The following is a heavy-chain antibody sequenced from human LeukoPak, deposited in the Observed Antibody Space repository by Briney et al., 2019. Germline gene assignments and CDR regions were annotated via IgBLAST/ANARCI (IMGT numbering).Heavy chain of an antibody. D-gene: IGHD4-11*01. CDR2: IYSGGST. CDR3: AKDLRTFYSNYVGPMDV. V-gene: IGHV3-53*01. J-gene: IGHJ6*03. CDR1: GFTVNNNY. Sequence: PGGSLRLSCAASGFTVNNNYMSWVRQAPGKGLEWVSVIYSGGSTYYADSVEGRFTISRDNSKNTLYLQMNSLRAEDTAVYYCAKDLRTFYSNYVGPMDVWGKGTTVTVSS.